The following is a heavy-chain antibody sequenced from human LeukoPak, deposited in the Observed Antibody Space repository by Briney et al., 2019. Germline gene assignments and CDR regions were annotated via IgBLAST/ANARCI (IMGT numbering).Heavy chain of an antibody. CDR2: IYYSGST. V-gene: IGHV4-31*03. CDR1: GGSISSGGYY. CDR3: ARLRMLGYFDY. D-gene: IGHD2-15*01. Sequence: PSETLSLTCTVSGGSISSGGYYWSWIRQHPGKGLEWIGYIYYSGSTYYNPSLKGRVTISVDTSKNQFSLKLSSVTAADTAVYYCARLRMLGYFDYWGQGTLVTVSS. J-gene: IGHJ4*02.